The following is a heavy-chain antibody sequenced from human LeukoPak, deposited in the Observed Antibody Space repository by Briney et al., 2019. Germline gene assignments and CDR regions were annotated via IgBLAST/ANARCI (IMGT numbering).Heavy chain of an antibody. CDR3: AREDIEVTKSYYYYGMDV. D-gene: IGHD5-12*01. V-gene: IGHV6-1*01. CDR2: AYYRSKWYT. CDR1: GDSVSTNSAA. Sequence: SQTLSLTCAISGDSVSTNSAAWNWIRQSPSRGLEWLGRAYYRSKWYTDYAVSVKSRITINPDTSKNQFSLHLNSVTPEDTAVYYCAREDIEVTKSYYYYGMDVWGKGTTVTVSS. J-gene: IGHJ6*04.